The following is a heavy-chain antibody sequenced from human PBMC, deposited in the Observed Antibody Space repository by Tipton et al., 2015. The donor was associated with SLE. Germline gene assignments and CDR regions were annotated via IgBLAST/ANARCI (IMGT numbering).Heavy chain of an antibody. CDR1: GGSIGSYY. CDR3: ARDGYSYPFDY. D-gene: IGHD5-18*01. CDR2: MFYTGSI. Sequence: TLSLTCTVSGGSIGSYYWSWIRQPPGKGLEWIGNMFYTGSINYNPSLKSRVTISLDPSKNQFSLTLRSVTAADTALYYCARDGYSYPFDYWGQGTLVTVSS. J-gene: IGHJ4*02. V-gene: IGHV4-59*01.